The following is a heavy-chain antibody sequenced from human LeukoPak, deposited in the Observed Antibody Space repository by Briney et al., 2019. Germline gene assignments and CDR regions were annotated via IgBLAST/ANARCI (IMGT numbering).Heavy chain of an antibody. CDR3: AKDHLGYCSSTSCSGGSDY. CDR2: IRYDGSNK. J-gene: IGHJ4*02. V-gene: IGHV3-30*02. Sequence: GGSLRLSCAASGFTFSSYGMHWVRQAPGKGLEWVAFIRYDGSNKYYGDSVKGRFTISRDNSKNTLYLQMNSLRAEDTAVYYCAKDHLGYCSSTSCSGGSDYWGQGTLVTVSS. D-gene: IGHD2-2*01. CDR1: GFTFSSYG.